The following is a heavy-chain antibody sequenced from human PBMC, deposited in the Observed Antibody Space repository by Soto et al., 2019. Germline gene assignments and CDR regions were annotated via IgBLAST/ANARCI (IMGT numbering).Heavy chain of an antibody. CDR2: INPSGGST. CDR3: ARETSGTTVTLRYWYFDL. D-gene: IGHD4-17*01. J-gene: IGHJ2*01. Sequence: ASVKVSCKASGYTFISCYMHWVRQAPGQGLEWMGLINPSGGSTSYAQKFQGRVTMTRDTSTSTVYMELSSLRSEDTAMYSCARETSGTTVTLRYWYFDLWGRGTLVPVSS. V-gene: IGHV1-46*03. CDR1: GYTFISCY.